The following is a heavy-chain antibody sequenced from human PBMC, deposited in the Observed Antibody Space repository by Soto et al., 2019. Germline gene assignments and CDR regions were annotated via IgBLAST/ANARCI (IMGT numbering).Heavy chain of an antibody. D-gene: IGHD6-13*01. J-gene: IGHJ6*02. Sequence: GGSLRLSCAASGFTFSSYWMHWVRQAPGKGLVWVSRINSDGSGTSYADSVKGRFTISRDNSKNTLYLQMNSLRAEDTAVYYCAKPSHSSSWIYYYYGMDVWGQGTTVTVSS. CDR2: INSDGSGT. V-gene: IGHV3-74*01. CDR3: AKPSHSSSWIYYYYGMDV. CDR1: GFTFSSYW.